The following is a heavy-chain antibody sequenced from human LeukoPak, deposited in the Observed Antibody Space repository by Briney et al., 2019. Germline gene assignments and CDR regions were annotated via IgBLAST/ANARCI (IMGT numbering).Heavy chain of an antibody. CDR1: GFTFSSYS. J-gene: IGHJ4*02. V-gene: IGHV3-48*01. CDR3: ARGGIAARLDY. D-gene: IGHD6-6*01. Sequence: GGSLRLSCAASGFTFSSYSMNWVRQAPGKGLEWVSYISSSSSTIYYADSVKGRFTISRDNAKNSLYLQMNSLRAEDTAVYYCARGGIAARLDYWGQGTLVTVSS. CDR2: ISSSSSTI.